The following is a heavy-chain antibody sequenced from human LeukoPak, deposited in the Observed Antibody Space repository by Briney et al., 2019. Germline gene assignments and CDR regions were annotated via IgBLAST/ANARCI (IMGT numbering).Heavy chain of an antibody. CDR3: AKDLLPDY. CDR1: GFTFSSYG. J-gene: IGHJ4*02. Sequence: GGSLRLSCAASGFTFSSYGMHWVRQAPGKGLEWVAFIRYDGSNKYYADSVKGRFTISRDNSKNTLYLQMNSLRAEDTAVYYCAKDLLPDYWGQGTLVTASS. V-gene: IGHV3-30*02. CDR2: IRYDGSNK. D-gene: IGHD3-10*01.